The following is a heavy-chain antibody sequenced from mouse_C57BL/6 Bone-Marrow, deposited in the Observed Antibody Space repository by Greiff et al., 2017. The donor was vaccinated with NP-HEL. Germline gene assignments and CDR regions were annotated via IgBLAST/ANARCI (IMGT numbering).Heavy chain of an antibody. CDR3: TRPYYYGSSPWFAY. CDR2: IYPGNSDT. D-gene: IGHD1-1*01. Sequence: EVQLQQSGTVLARPGASVKMSCKTSGYTFTSYWMHWVKQRPGQGLEWIGAIYPGNSDTSYNQKFKGKAKLTAVTSASPAYMELSSLTNEDSAVYYCTRPYYYGSSPWFAYWGQGTLVTVSA. CDR1: GYTFTSYW. V-gene: IGHV1-5*01. J-gene: IGHJ3*01.